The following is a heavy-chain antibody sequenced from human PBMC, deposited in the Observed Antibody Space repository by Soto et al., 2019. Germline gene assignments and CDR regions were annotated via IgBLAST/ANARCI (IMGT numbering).Heavy chain of an antibody. V-gene: IGHV1-69*15. D-gene: IGHD5-18*01. CDR1: GGNFSSLA. Sequence: VSCKASGGNFSSLAISWVRQAPGQGPAWMGRKIPIFGTAKYAQKVPGRITITAGESTNTTYMELSRLRSEDMAVYYCARRVDTARADEGFEIWGQGRGVTF. CDR3: ARRVDTARADEGFEI. J-gene: IGHJ3*02. CDR2: KIPIFGTA.